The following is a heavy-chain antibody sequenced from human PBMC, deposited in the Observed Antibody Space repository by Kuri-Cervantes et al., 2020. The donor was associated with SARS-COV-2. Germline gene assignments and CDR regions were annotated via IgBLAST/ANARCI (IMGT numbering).Heavy chain of an antibody. D-gene: IGHD3-10*01. Sequence: GESLKISCAASGFTFSSYGMHWVRQAPGKGLEWVAFIRYDGSNKYYADSVKGRFTISRDNSKNTLYLQMNSLRAEDTAVYYCARDHRITLDYFDYWGQGTLVTVSS. J-gene: IGHJ4*02. CDR3: ARDHRITLDYFDY. CDR1: GFTFSSYG. CDR2: IRYDGSNK. V-gene: IGHV3-30*02.